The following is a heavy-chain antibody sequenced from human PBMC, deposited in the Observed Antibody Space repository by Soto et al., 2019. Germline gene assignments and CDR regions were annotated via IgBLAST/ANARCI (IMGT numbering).Heavy chain of an antibody. J-gene: IGHJ4*02. CDR1: GFTFSSYS. CDR2: ISNSSSAI. Sequence: PGGSLRLSCAASGFTFSSYSMNWVRQAPGKGLEWVSVISNSSSAIYYADSVKGRFTISRDNAKNSLYLQMNSLRAEDTAVYYCARVSGTSSDYVDYWGQGTLVTVSS. CDR3: ARVSGTSSDYVDY. V-gene: IGHV3-48*01. D-gene: IGHD2-2*01.